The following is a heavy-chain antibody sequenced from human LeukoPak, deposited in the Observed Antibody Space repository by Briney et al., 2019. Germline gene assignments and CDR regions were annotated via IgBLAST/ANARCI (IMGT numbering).Heavy chain of an antibody. D-gene: IGHD3-10*01. V-gene: IGHV3-30*18. Sequence: GGSLRLSCAASGFTFSSYGMHWVRQAPGKGLEWVAVISYDGSNKYYADSVKGRFTISRDNSKNTLYLQMNSLRAEDTAVYYCAKDSMVRGKNYFDYWGQGTLVTVSS. CDR3: AKDSMVRGKNYFDY. J-gene: IGHJ4*02. CDR2: ISYDGSNK. CDR1: GFTFSSYG.